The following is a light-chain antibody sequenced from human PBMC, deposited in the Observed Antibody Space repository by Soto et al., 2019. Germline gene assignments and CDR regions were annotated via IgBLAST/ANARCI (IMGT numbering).Light chain of an antibody. CDR1: QDISNY. CDR3: QQYSHLIT. CDR2: DAS. Sequence: DIQMTQSPSYLSTSVCDRVTITCQASQDISNYLNWYQQKLGKAPKLLIYDASNLETGVPSRFSGSGSGTDFTFTISSLQPEDIATYYCQQYSHLITFGQGTRLEIK. J-gene: IGKJ5*01. V-gene: IGKV1-33*01.